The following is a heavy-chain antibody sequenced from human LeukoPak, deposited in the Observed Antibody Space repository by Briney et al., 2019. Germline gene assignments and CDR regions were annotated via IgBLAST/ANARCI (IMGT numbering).Heavy chain of an antibody. D-gene: IGHD5-12*01. J-gene: IGHJ4*02. CDR2: ISGSGGST. V-gene: IGHV3-23*01. CDR1: GFTFSSYA. CDR3: AKVISSYSGYDSY. Sequence: QSGGSLRLSCAASGFTFSSYAMSWVRQAPGKGLEWVSAISGSGGSTYYADSVKGRFTISRDNSKNTLYLQMDSLRAADTAVYYCAKVISSYSGYDSYWGQGTLVTVSS.